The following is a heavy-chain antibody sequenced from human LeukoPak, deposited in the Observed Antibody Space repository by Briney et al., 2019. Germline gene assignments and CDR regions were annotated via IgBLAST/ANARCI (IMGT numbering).Heavy chain of an antibody. CDR1: GFTFSSYA. Sequence: PGGSLRLSCAASGFTFSSYAMSWVRQAPGKGLEWVSFISNSGVSTYYGDSVKGRFTISRDNSKNTLYLQMNSLRVEDTAVYYCANNDNGDWNYWGQGTLVTVSS. J-gene: IGHJ4*02. CDR3: ANNDNGDWNY. D-gene: IGHD3/OR15-3a*01. V-gene: IGHV3-23*01. CDR2: ISNSGVST.